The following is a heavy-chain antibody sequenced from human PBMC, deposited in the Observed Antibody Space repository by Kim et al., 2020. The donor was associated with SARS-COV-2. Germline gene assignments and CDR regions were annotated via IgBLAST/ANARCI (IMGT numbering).Heavy chain of an antibody. V-gene: IGHV1-18*01. CDR1: GYTFTSYG. Sequence: ASVKVSCKASGYTFTSYGISWVRQAPGQGLEWMGWISAYNGNTNYAQKLQGRVTMTTDTSTSTAYMELRSLRSDDTAVYYCAREGGHDSSGYYYPYYYYYYYMDVWGKGTTVTVSS. J-gene: IGHJ6*03. D-gene: IGHD3-22*01. CDR3: AREGGHDSSGYYYPYYYYYYYMDV. CDR2: ISAYNGNT.